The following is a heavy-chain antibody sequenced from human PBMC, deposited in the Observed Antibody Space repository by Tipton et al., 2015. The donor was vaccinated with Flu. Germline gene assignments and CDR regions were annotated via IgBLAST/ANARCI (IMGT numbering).Heavy chain of an antibody. CDR1: GFTFSGFD. Sequence: GSLRLSCAASGFTFSGFDMHWVRQPTGKGLEWVSVIGPAGDTYYADSMKGRFTISRENAKNSFYLQMNNLRAGDTAVYYCARGYSGSSIDSWGQGTLVTVSS. CDR2: IGPAGDT. V-gene: IGHV3-13*01. J-gene: IGHJ4*02. CDR3: ARGYSGSSIDS. D-gene: IGHD6-6*01.